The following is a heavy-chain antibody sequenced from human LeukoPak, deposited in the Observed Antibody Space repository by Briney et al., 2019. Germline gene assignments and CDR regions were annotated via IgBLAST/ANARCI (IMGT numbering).Heavy chain of an antibody. Sequence: ASVKVSCKASGYTFTGYYMHWVRQAPGQGLEWMGRINPNSGGTNYAQKFQGRVTMTRDTSISTAYMELSRLRSDDTAVYHCARDYLAAAGYYYYYMDVWGKGTTVTVSS. CDR1: GYTFTGYY. CDR2: INPNSGGT. CDR3: ARDYLAAAGYYYYYMDV. V-gene: IGHV1-2*06. J-gene: IGHJ6*03. D-gene: IGHD6-13*01.